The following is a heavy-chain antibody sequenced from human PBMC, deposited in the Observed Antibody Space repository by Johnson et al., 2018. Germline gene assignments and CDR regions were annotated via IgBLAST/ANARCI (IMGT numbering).Heavy chain of an antibody. CDR2: ISYDGSNK. D-gene: IGHD3-16*01. Sequence: QVQLVQSGGGVVQPGRSLRLSCAASGFTFSTHGMHWVRQAPGKGLEWVAVISYDGSNKYYADSVKGRFTISRDNSKNTLYVQMNSLRPEDTAVYYCATTGEGGFINTYGFDSWGQGTLVTVSS. CDR1: GFTFSTHG. J-gene: IGHJ4*02. V-gene: IGHV3-30*14. CDR3: ATTGEGGFINTYGFDS.